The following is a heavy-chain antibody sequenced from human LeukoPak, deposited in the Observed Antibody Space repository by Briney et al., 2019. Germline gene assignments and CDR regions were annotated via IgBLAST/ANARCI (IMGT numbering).Heavy chain of an antibody. CDR3: AKGRILEWLLSSAFDI. J-gene: IGHJ3*02. V-gene: IGHV3-30*04. Sequence: GRCLRLAHAAAGSTVSINSMSWVSLPPGNGREWEAVISFDGTNRYYADSVKGRFTISRDNTKNTLYLQMNSLRAEDTAVYYGAKGRILEWLLSSAFDIWGQGTMVTVSS. CDR1: GSTVSINS. CDR2: ISFDGTNR. D-gene: IGHD3-3*01.